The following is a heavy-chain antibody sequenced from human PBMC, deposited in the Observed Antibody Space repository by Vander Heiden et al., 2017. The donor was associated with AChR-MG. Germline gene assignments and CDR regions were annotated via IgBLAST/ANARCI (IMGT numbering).Heavy chain of an antibody. J-gene: IGHJ4*02. CDR1: GGSFSGYY. Sequence: QVQLQQWGAGLLKPSATLSLTCAVYGGSFSGYYWSWIRQPPGKGLEWIGEINHSGSTNYNPSLKSRVTISVDTSKNQFSLKLSSVTAADTAVYYCARGVVITTPDYWGQGTLVTVSS. CDR2: INHSGST. D-gene: IGHD3-22*01. CDR3: ARGVVITTPDY. V-gene: IGHV4-34*01.